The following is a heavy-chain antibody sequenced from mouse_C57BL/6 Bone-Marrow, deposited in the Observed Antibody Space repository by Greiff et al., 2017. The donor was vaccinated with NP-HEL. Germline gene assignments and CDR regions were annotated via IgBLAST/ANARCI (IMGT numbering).Heavy chain of an antibody. V-gene: IGHV5-16*01. J-gene: IGHJ2*01. Sequence: EVQRVESEGGLVQPGSSMKLSCTASGFTFSDYYMAWVRQVPEKGLEWVANINYDGSSTYYLDSLKSRFIIARDNAKNILYLQMSSLKSEDTATYYCARHSSGDYFDYWGQGPTLTVSS. D-gene: IGHD3-2*02. CDR3: ARHSSGDYFDY. CDR1: GFTFSDYY. CDR2: INYDGSST.